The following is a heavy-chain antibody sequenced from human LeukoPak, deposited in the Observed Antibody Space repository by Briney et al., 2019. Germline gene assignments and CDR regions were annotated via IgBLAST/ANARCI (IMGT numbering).Heavy chain of an antibody. CDR3: ARGQKSTSRYPATELGSRYFDH. Sequence: SETLSLTCIVSGGSISSSSYYWGWIRQPPGGGREGGGSIYYTGSTYYSASLKGRVTISVETCKNWFSLALTSVTGGDTAVYYCARGQKSTSRYPATELGSRYFDHWGQGALVTVSS. V-gene: IGHV4-39*07. CDR1: GGSISSSSYY. J-gene: IGHJ4*02. D-gene: IGHD3-16*02. CDR2: IYYTGST.